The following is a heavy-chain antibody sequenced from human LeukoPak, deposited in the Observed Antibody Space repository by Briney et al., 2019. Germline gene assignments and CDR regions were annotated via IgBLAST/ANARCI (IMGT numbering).Heavy chain of an antibody. Sequence: SVKVSCKASGGTFSSYAISWVRQAPGQGLEWMGRIIPTLGIANYAQKFQGRVTITADKSTSTAYMELSGLRSEDTAVYYCARGMAGTPPFDYWGQGTLVTVSS. J-gene: IGHJ4*02. CDR1: GGTFSSYA. V-gene: IGHV1-69*04. CDR3: ARGMAGTPPFDY. CDR2: IIPTLGIA. D-gene: IGHD1-1*01.